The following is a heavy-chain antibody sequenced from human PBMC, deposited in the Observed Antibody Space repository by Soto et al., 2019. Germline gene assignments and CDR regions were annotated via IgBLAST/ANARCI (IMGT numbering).Heavy chain of an antibody. J-gene: IGHJ6*02. CDR3: ARVKPSNGMDV. V-gene: IGHV4-39*01. CDR1: GDSISSSSYY. CDR2: IYYSGNA. Sequence: QLQLQESGPGLVKPSETLSLTCTVSGDSISSSSYYWGWIRQPPGKGLEWIGSIYYSGNAYDNPSFKRRVTISVDKSTDQFSTKLNSVTAADTAVYYCARVKPSNGMDVWGQGTTVTVSS.